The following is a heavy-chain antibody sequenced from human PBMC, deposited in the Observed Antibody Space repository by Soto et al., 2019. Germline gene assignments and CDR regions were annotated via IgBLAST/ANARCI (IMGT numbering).Heavy chain of an antibody. CDR2: IIPILGIA. V-gene: IGHV1-69*08. Sequence: QVQLVQSGAEVKKPGSSVKVSCKASGGTFSSYTISWVRQAPGQGLEWMGRIIPILGIANYAQKFQGRVTITADKSTSTAYMELSSLRSEDTAVYYCARERSRRDGFARGGYFDYWGQGTLVTVSS. D-gene: IGHD3-16*01. CDR3: ARERSRRDGFARGGYFDY. J-gene: IGHJ4*02. CDR1: GGTFSSYT.